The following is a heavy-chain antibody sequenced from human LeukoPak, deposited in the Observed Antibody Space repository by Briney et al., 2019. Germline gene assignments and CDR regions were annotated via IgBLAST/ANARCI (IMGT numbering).Heavy chain of an antibody. Sequence: PSETPSLTCTVSGGSISTYYWNWIRQPPGKGLEWIGYISNSGITTYNPSLKSRVTISVDSSKSQFSLKLNSVTAADTAVYYCARSGGYSSSWSLWGQGTLVTFSS. D-gene: IGHD6-13*01. V-gene: IGHV4-59*01. CDR3: ARSGGYSSSWSL. CDR1: GGSISTYY. CDR2: ISNSGIT. J-gene: IGHJ4*02.